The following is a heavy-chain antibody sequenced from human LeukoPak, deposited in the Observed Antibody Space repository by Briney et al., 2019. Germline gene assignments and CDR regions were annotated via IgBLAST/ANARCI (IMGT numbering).Heavy chain of an antibody. D-gene: IGHD1-26*01. Sequence: SETLSLTCTVSGGSISSYYWSWIRQPAGKGLEWIGRIYTSGSTNYNPSLKSRVTMSVDTSKNQFSLKLSSVTAADTAVYYCAREYSGSYYDYYYYYMDVWGKGTTVTVSS. J-gene: IGHJ6*03. CDR2: IYTSGST. V-gene: IGHV4-4*07. CDR3: AREYSGSYYDYYYYYMDV. CDR1: GGSISSYY.